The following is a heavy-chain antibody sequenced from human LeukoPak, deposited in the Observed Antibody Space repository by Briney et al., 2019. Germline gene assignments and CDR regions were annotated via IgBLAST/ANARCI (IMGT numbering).Heavy chain of an antibody. CDR2: IYSGGST. D-gene: IGHD3-22*01. V-gene: IGHV3-53*01. CDR3: ARDTVYDSSGYYYDY. J-gene: IGHJ4*02. CDR1: GFTGSSNY. Sequence: GRSLRLSCAASGFTGSSNYMSWVRQAPGKGLGWVSVIYSGGSTYYADSVKGRFTISRDNSKNTLYLQMNSLRAEDTAVYYCARDTVYDSSGYYYDYWGQGTLVTVSS.